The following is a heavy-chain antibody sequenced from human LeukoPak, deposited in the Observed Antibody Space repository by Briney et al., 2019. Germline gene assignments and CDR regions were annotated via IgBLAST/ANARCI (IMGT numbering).Heavy chain of an antibody. CDR3: ARGRYTFDY. CDR1: GGSISGYY. Sequence: SETLSLTRTVSGGSISGYYWTWIRQPPGKGLEYIGYIYYSGSTNHNPSLKSRVTISVDTSKTQFSLKLSSVTAADTAVYYCARGRYTFDYWGQGTLVTVSS. D-gene: IGHD1-1*01. V-gene: IGHV4-59*01. J-gene: IGHJ4*02. CDR2: IYYSGST.